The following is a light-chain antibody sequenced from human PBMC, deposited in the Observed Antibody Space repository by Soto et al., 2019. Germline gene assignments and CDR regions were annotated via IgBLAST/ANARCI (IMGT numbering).Light chain of an antibody. CDR1: QGIGNY. J-gene: IGKJ1*01. CDR2: GAS. CDR3: QKYNRAPRT. Sequence: DIQMTQSPPSLSASVGDRVTITCRASQGIGNYLAWYQQKPGKVPKLLIYGASTLQSGVPSRFSGGGSGTDFTLTISSLRPEDFATYYCQKYNRAPRTFGQRTRVEIK. V-gene: IGKV1-27*01.